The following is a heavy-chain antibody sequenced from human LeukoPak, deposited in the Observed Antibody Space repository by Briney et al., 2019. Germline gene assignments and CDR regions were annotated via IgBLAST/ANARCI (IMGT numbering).Heavy chain of an antibody. CDR2: ISYDGSNK. D-gene: IGHD6-19*01. CDR1: GFTFSSYA. Sequence: GGSLRLSCAASGFTFSSYAMHWVRQAPGKGLEWVAVISYDGSNKYYADSVKGRFTISRDNSKNTLYLQMNSLRAEDTAVYYCATGQTRSSGWYRDYYYYGMDVWGQGTTVTVSS. J-gene: IGHJ6*02. V-gene: IGHV3-30-3*01. CDR3: ATGQTRSSGWYRDYYYYGMDV.